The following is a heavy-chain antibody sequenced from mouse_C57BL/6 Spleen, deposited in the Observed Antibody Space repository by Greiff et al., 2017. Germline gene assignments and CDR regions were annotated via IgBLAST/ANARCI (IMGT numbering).Heavy chain of an antibody. V-gene: IGHV1-42*01. CDR2: INPSTGGT. Sequence: VQLQQSGPELVKPGASVKISCKASGYSFTGYYMNWVKQSPEKSLEWIGEINPSTGGTTYNQKFKAKATLTVDKSSSTAYMQLKSLTSEDSAVYYCARHYYGSSMDYWGQGTSVTVSS. D-gene: IGHD1-1*01. J-gene: IGHJ4*01. CDR3: ARHYYGSSMDY. CDR1: GYSFTGYY.